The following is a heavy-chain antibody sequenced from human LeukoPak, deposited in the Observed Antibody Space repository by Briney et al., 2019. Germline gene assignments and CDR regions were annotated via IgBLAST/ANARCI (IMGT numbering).Heavy chain of an antibody. D-gene: IGHD6-13*01. CDR2: FYSGGAT. J-gene: IGHJ4*02. CDR1: GFTVSSNY. V-gene: IGHV3-53*01. CDR3: TSSSHSSIRFDY. Sequence: GGSLRLSCAASGFTVSSNYMSWVRQAPGKGQEWVSVFYSGGATYYADSVKGRFTISRDNSRNTLYLQMNSLRAEDTAVYYCTSSSHSSIRFDYWGQGTLVTVSS.